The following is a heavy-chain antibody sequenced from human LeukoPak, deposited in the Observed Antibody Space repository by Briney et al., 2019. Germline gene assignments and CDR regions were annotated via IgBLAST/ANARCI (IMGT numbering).Heavy chain of an antibody. CDR1: RGSISSYY. CDR2: IYHGGST. Sequence: SETLSLTCIVPRGSISSYYWSWIRQPPGKGLEWIGYIYHGGSTNYNPSLKSRVTISGDTSKNKFFLNLSSVTAADTAMYYCARGRYYYDSSGYPYNWFDPWGQGTLVTVSS. J-gene: IGHJ5*02. D-gene: IGHD3-22*01. V-gene: IGHV4-59*01. CDR3: ARGRYYYDSSGYPYNWFDP.